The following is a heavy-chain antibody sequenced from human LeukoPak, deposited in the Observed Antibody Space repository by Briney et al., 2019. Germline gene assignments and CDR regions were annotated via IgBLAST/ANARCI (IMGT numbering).Heavy chain of an antibody. Sequence: ASVKVSCKASGYNLIDYYIHWVRQAPGQGLEWMEVISPRGGSTRFAQRFQDRVTVTMDTSTSTFYMELNSLQSEDTAIYYCARTNWVAVTRDAFDVWGQGTMVTVSS. CDR3: ARTNWVAVTRDAFDV. V-gene: IGHV1-46*01. D-gene: IGHD2-15*01. J-gene: IGHJ3*01. CDR1: GYNLIDYY. CDR2: ISPRGGST.